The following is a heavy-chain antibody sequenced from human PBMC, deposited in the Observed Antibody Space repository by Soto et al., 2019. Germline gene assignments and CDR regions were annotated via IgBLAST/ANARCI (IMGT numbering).Heavy chain of an antibody. Sequence: QVQLVESGGGVVQPGKSLRLSCAASGFIFSNYGMHWVRQAPGKGLEWVALISFDGKNRNYADSVKGRFTIYRENPKNTLYLEMNSLRPEETAFYYCAKRGRVVGGSELPFFEYWGQGTLVTVSS. J-gene: IGHJ4*02. V-gene: IGHV3-30*18. D-gene: IGHD2-15*01. CDR3: AKRGRVVGGSELPFFEY. CDR2: ISFDGKNR. CDR1: GFIFSNYG.